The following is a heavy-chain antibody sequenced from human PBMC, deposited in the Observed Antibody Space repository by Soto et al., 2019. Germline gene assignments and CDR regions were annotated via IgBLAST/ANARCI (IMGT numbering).Heavy chain of an antibody. CDR2: ISSGGDYI. Sequence: EVQVVESGGGLVQPGGSLRLSCSFTFSMYSMNWVRQAPGKGLEWVASISSGGDYIKYADSVKGRFTISRDNAKNSVSLQMNSLRVDDMAIYFCTRDQGGSYDSWFDPWGQGTLVTVSS. J-gene: IGHJ5*02. D-gene: IGHD1-26*01. V-gene: IGHV3-21*01. CDR3: TRDQGGSYDSWFDP. CDR1: FTFSMYS.